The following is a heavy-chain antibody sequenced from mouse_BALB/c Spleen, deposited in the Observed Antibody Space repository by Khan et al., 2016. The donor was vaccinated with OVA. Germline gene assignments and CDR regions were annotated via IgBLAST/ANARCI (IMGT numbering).Heavy chain of an antibody. CDR2: INPSSGYT. V-gene: IGHV1-4*01. CDR1: GYTFTSYT. Sequence: QVQLKRSGAELARPGASVKMSCKASGYTFTSYTMHWVKQRPGQGLEWIGYINPSSGYTNYNQKFKDKATLTADKSSSTAYMQLSSLTSEDSAVYYCARWTYYAMDYWGQGTSVTVSS. J-gene: IGHJ4*01. CDR3: ARWTYYAMDY.